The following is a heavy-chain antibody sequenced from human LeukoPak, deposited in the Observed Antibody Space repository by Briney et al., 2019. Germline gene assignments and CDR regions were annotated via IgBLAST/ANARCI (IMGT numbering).Heavy chain of an antibody. D-gene: IGHD3-16*01. V-gene: IGHV3-7*04. CDR2: INQDGGEK. Sequence: GGSLRLSCAASGFTFSRYRMTWVRQAPGKGLEWVANINQDGGEKYYVDSVKGRFTISRDNSKNTLYLQMNSLRAEDTAVYYCARWGRDLDAFDIWGQGTMVTVSS. CDR3: ARWGRDLDAFDI. J-gene: IGHJ3*02. CDR1: GFTFSRYR.